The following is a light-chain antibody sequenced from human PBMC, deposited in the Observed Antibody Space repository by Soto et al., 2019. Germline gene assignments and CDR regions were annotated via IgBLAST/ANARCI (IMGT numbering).Light chain of an antibody. CDR3: QQSYSTPWT. CDR2: GAS. J-gene: IGKJ1*01. CDR1: QGIRND. Sequence: IQMTQSPSSLSASVGDRVTITCRASQGIRNDLGWYQQKSGKASKLLIYGASSLQSGVPSRFSGSGSGTDFTLTISSLQPEDFATYYCQQSYSTPWTFGQGTKVDIK. V-gene: IGKV1-39*01.